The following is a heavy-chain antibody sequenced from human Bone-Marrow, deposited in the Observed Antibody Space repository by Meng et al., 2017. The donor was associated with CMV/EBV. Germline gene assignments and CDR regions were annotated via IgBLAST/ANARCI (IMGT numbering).Heavy chain of an antibody. Sequence: GESLKISCAASGFTFSDYYMSWIRQAPGKGLEWVAFIRYDGSNKYYADSVKGRFTISRDNSKNTLYLQMNSLRAEDTAVYYCAKIGYCSSTSCRLSDYWGQGTLVTVSS. V-gene: IGHV3-30*02. CDR3: AKIGYCSSTSCRLSDY. CDR2: IRYDGSNK. CDR1: GFTFSDYY. D-gene: IGHD2-2*01. J-gene: IGHJ4*02.